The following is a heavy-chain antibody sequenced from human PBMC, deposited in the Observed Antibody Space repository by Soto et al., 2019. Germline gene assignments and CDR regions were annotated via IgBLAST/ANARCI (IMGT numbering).Heavy chain of an antibody. D-gene: IGHD2-15*01. CDR1: GFTFSSYA. Sequence: EVQLLESGGGLGQPGGSRRLSCAASGFTFSSYAMSWVREAPGKGLEWVSTISDRGSTYYADSVKGRFTISRDISKNTLYVQMSSLRAEDTSVYYCAKGGEGYCSGNSCLYHRDAWGKGTTVTFSS. CDR2: ISDRGST. J-gene: IGHJ6*03. CDR3: AKGGEGYCSGNSCLYHRDA. V-gene: IGHV3-23*01.